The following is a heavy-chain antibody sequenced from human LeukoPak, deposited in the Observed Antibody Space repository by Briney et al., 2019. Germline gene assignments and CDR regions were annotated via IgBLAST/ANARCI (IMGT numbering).Heavy chain of an antibody. CDR2: IKPSGGST. Sequence: GVSVKVSCKASGYTFTSYYTHWVRQAPGQGLEWMGIIKPSGGSTLYAQKFQGRVTVTSDMSTSTVYVELSSLRSEDTAVYYCAREVPENFNFDYWGQGTLVTVSS. J-gene: IGHJ4*02. V-gene: IGHV1-46*01. CDR1: GYTFTSYY. CDR3: AREVPENFNFDY. D-gene: IGHD2/OR15-2a*01.